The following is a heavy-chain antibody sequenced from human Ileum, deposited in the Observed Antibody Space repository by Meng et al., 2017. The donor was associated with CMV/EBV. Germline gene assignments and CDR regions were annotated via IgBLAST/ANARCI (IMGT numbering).Heavy chain of an antibody. Sequence: SQTLSLTCAVYGGSFSGYYWSWIRQPPGKGLEWIGEINHSVSTNYNPSLKRRVTISVDTSKNQFCLKLSSVTDADTAVYYCARGVPNYGSRSGPIYFYYYGMDVWGQGTMVTVSS. D-gene: IGHD3-3*01. CDR3: ARGVPNYGSRSGPIYFYYYGMDV. CDR1: GGSFSGYY. V-gene: IGHV4-34*01. CDR2: INHSVST. J-gene: IGHJ6*02.